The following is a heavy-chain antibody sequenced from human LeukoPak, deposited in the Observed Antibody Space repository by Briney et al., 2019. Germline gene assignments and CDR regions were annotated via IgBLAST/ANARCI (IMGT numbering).Heavy chain of an antibody. CDR2: ISGSGGST. Sequence: GGSLRLSCAASGFTFSDYYMSWIRQAPGKGLEWVSAISGSGGSTYYADSVKGRFTISRDNSKNTLYLQMNSLRAEDTAVYYCAKDQGGYNWNDYWGQGTLVTVSS. CDR3: AKDQGGYNWNDY. V-gene: IGHV3-23*01. CDR1: GFTFSDYY. D-gene: IGHD1-20*01. J-gene: IGHJ4*02.